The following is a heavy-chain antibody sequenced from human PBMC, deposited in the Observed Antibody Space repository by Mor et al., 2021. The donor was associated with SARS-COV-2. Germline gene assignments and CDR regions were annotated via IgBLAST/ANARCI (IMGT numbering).Heavy chain of an antibody. V-gene: IGHV4-59*12. Sequence: IGYIYYSGSTNYNPSLKSRVTISIDTSKNQFSVKLSSVTAADTALYYCARGPILGYAFDIWGQGTMVTVSS. J-gene: IGHJ3*02. CDR2: IYYSGST. D-gene: IGHD2-15*01. CDR3: ARGPILGYAFDI.